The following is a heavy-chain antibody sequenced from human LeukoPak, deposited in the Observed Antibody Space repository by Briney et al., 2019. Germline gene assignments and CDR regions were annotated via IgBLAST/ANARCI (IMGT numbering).Heavy chain of an antibody. CDR1: GYTFTSYY. J-gene: IGHJ6*02. CDR3: ARGCRVVPGVHNVGMTSYYNGMDV. Sequence: GASVKVSRKPSGYTFTSYYMHWVRQAPGQGLEWMGIINPSGGDTSYAQKFQGRVTTTRDPSTSTVYMEVVSLRPEDTAVYYCARGCRVVPGVHNVGMTSYYNGMDVWGQGTTVTVSS. V-gene: IGHV1-46*01. D-gene: IGHD2-2*01. CDR2: INPSGGDT.